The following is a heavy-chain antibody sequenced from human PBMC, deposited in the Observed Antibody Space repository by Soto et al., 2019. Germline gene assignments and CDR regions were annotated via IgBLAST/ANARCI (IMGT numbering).Heavy chain of an antibody. CDR2: INSDGSNT. Sequence: PXXSLRLSFAASGFTFSSYWMHWVLQAPGKGLVWVSRINSDGSNTNYADSVKGRFTISRDNAKNTLYLQMNSLRAEDTAVYYCTRSGSSPYYYGMDVWGQGTTVTVSS. CDR3: TRSGSSPYYYGMDV. D-gene: IGHD6-6*01. CDR1: GFTFSSYW. J-gene: IGHJ6*02. V-gene: IGHV3-74*01.